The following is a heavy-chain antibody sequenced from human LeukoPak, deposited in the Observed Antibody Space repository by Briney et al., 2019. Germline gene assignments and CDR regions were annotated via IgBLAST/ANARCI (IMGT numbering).Heavy chain of an antibody. CDR2: ISYDGSNK. CDR3: AKDLGQYWLVEVGMDY. CDR1: GFTFSSYG. J-gene: IGHJ4*02. D-gene: IGHD6-19*01. V-gene: IGHV3-30*18. Sequence: GSLRLSCAASGFTFSSYGMHWVRQAPGKGLEWVAVISYDGSNKYYADSVKGRFTISRDNSKNTLYLQMNSLRAEDTAVYYCAKDLGQYWLVEVGMDYWGQGTLVTVSS.